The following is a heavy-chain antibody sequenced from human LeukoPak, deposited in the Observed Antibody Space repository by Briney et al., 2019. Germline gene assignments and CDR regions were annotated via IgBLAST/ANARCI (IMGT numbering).Heavy chain of an antibody. CDR2: INHSGST. V-gene: IGHV4-34*01. Sequence: SETLSLTCAVYGGSFSGYYWSWIRQPPGKGLEWIGEINHSGSTNYNPSLKSRVTISVDTSKNQFSLKLSSVTAADTAVYYCARGFLYSSSWYYFDYWGQGTLATVSS. D-gene: IGHD6-13*01. CDR1: GGSFSGYY. J-gene: IGHJ4*02. CDR3: ARGFLYSSSWYYFDY.